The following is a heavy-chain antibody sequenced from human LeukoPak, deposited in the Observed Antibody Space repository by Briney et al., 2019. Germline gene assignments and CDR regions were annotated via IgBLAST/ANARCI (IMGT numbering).Heavy chain of an antibody. CDR1: GYSFTGYY. CDR3: AKNPYEYYFDH. Sequence: HGAPVKVSCKTSGYSFTGYYMHWVRQAPGQGLEWMGSINPSSSDTNYAQKFQGRVTMTRDTSISTAYMELSRLTSDDTAVYYCAKNPYEYYFDHWGQGTLVTVSS. J-gene: IGHJ4*02. V-gene: IGHV1-2*02. CDR2: INPSSSDT. D-gene: IGHD5-12*01.